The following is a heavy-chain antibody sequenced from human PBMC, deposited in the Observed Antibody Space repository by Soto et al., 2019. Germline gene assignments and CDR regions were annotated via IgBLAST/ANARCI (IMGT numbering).Heavy chain of an antibody. CDR1: RGTLRSYA. J-gene: IGHJ4*02. V-gene: IGHV1-69*13. D-gene: IGHD6-19*01. Sequence: SVKVSCKDSRGTLRSYAISWVRQATGQGLAWMGGIIPIFGTANYAQQFQGRVTITAEESTSTVYMEVSSLRSEDTAVYYCASSADNSGWYYFEYWGQGTLVTVSS. CDR2: IIPIFGTA. CDR3: ASSADNSGWYYFEY.